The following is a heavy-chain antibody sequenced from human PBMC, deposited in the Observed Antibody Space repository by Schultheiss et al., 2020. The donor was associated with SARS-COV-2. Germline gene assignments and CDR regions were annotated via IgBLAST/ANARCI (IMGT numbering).Heavy chain of an antibody. CDR3: ARDGVMVRGVPEFDAFDI. J-gene: IGHJ3*02. Sequence: GESLKISCAASGFTFSSYAMHWVRQAPGKGLEWVAVISYDGSNKYYADSVKGRFTISRDNSKNTLYLQMNSLRAEDTAVYYCARDGVMVRGVPEFDAFDIWGQGTMVTVSS. D-gene: IGHD3-10*01. CDR2: ISYDGSNK. CDR1: GFTFSSYA. V-gene: IGHV3-30*01.